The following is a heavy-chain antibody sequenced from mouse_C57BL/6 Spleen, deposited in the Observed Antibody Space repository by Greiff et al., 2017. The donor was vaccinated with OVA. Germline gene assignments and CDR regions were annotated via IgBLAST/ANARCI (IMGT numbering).Heavy chain of an antibody. Sequence: VQLQQPGAELVKPGASVKLSCKASGYTFTSYWITWVKQRPGQGLEWIGDIYPGSGSTNYNETFKSKATLTVDTSSSTAYMQLSSRTSEDSAVLYCGGTSSYDYDRVWDYWGQGTTLTVSA. V-gene: IGHV1-55*01. J-gene: IGHJ2*01. D-gene: IGHD2-4*01. CDR3: GGTSSYDYDRVWDY. CDR2: IYPGSGST. CDR1: GYTFTSYW.